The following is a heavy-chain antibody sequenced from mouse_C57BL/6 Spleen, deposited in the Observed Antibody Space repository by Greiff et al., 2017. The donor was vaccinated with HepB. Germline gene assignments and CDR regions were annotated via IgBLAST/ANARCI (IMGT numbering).Heavy chain of an antibody. CDR3: ASRGNAWFAY. J-gene: IGHJ3*01. D-gene: IGHD2-1*01. CDR1: GYSITSGYY. V-gene: IGHV3-6*01. CDR2: ISYDGSN. Sequence: VQLQQSGPGLVKPSQSLSLTCSVTGYSITSGYYWNWIRQFPGNKLEWMGYISYDGSNNYNPSLKNRISITRDTSKNQFFLKLNSVTTEDTATYYCASRGNAWFAYWGQGTLVTVSA.